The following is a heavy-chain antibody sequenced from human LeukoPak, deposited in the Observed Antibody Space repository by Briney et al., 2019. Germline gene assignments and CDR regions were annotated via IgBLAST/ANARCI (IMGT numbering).Heavy chain of an antibody. Sequence: GGSLRLSCAASGFTFSTYNMHWVRQAPGKGLEWVALMLSDGSNKYHADSVKGRFTISRDNSKNTLYLQMNSLRAEDTAVYYCAKDAVAGPYYYYYMDVWGKGTTVTVSS. V-gene: IGHV3-33*06. CDR1: GFTFSTYN. CDR2: MLSDGSNK. CDR3: AKDAVAGPYYYYYMDV. J-gene: IGHJ6*03. D-gene: IGHD6-19*01.